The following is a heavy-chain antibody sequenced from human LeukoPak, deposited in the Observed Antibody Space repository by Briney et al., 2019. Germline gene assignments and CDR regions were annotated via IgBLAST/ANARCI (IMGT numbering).Heavy chain of an antibody. Sequence: ASVTVSCKASGYTFTGYYMHWVRQAPGQGLGWMGWINPNSGGTNYAQKFQGRVTMTRDTSISTAYMELSRLRSDDTAVYYCAREGGVVVTAIEGFDYWGQGTLVTVSS. CDR1: GYTFTGYY. J-gene: IGHJ4*02. V-gene: IGHV1-2*02. CDR3: AREGGVVVTAIEGFDY. CDR2: INPNSGGT. D-gene: IGHD2-21*02.